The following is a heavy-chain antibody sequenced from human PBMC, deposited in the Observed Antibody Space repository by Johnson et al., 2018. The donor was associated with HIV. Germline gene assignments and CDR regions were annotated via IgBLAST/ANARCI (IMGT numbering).Heavy chain of an antibody. D-gene: IGHD3-9*01. Sequence: QVQLVESGGGLIQPGGSLRLSCAASGFTFSDYFISWIRQAPGKGLEWVSYISSSGSTIYYADSVKGRFTISRDNAKKSLFLQMNSLRAEDTAVYYCAREEGTDILTRGDAFDIWVQGTMVTVSS. V-gene: IGHV3-11*04. J-gene: IGHJ3*02. CDR1: GFTFSDYF. CDR3: AREEGTDILTRGDAFDI. CDR2: ISSSGSTI.